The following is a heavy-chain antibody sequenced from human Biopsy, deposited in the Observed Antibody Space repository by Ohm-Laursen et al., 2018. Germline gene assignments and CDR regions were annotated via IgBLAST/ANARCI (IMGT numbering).Heavy chain of an antibody. CDR2: NIPILGTG. CDR1: GGTFSNYG. D-gene: IGHD3-9*01. Sequence: SVKVSCKAPGGTFSNYGVNWVRQAPGQGLEWLGGNIPILGTGNYAQKFQDRVTVAADTSTSTATMELRSLRSDDTAVYYCATKLTGYFHHWGQGTLAIVSS. V-gene: IGHV1-69*06. J-gene: IGHJ1*01. CDR3: ATKLTGYFHH.